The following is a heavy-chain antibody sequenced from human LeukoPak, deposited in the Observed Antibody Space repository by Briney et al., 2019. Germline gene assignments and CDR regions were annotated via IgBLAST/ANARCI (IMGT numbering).Heavy chain of an antibody. V-gene: IGHV1-69*01. CDR2: IIPIFGTA. CDR1: GGTFSSYA. Sequence: ASVKVSCKASGGTFSSYAISWVRQAPGQGLEWMGGIIPIFGTANYAQKFQGRVTITADESTSTAYMELSSLRSEDTAVYYCARQVVVVPAAINPYYFDYWGQGTLVTVSS. J-gene: IGHJ4*02. D-gene: IGHD2-2*01. CDR3: ARQVVVVPAAINPYYFDY.